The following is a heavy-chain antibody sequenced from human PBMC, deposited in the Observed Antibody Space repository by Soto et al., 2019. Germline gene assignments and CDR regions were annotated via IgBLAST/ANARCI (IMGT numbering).Heavy chain of an antibody. J-gene: IGHJ4*02. CDR1: GFTFSDHY. V-gene: IGHV3-72*01. Sequence: GGSLRLSCAASGFTFSDHYINWVRQAPGKGLEWVGRFRKKANSYSTAYAASWKGRFTISRDDSKNSVYLQMNSLKTEDTALYYCVRSGYQFDYWGQGTLVTVSS. CDR2: FRKKANSYST. CDR3: VRSGYQFDY. D-gene: IGHD3-3*01.